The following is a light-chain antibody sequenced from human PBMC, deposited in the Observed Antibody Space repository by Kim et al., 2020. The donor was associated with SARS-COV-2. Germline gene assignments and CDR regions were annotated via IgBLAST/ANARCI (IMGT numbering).Light chain of an antibody. J-gene: IGKJ1*01. Sequence: DIQMTQSPSALSASVGDRVTITCRASQSVGTWLAWYQQKPGIAPKLMIYKASSLESGVPSRFSGSGSGTEFNLTISSLQPDDFATYYCQQYKSDWTFGQGTKVDIK. V-gene: IGKV1-5*03. CDR1: QSVGTW. CDR2: KAS. CDR3: QQYKSDWT.